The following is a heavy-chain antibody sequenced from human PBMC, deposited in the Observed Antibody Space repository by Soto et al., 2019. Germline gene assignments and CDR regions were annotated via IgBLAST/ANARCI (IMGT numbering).Heavy chain of an antibody. CDR1: GFTFSSYA. Sequence: GGSLRLSCAASGFTFSSYAMSWVRQAPGKGLEWVSAISGSGGSTYYADSVKGRFTISRDNSKNTLYLQMNSLRAEDTAVYYCAKDQPVDYDSHLYFDYWGQGTLVTVSS. CDR3: AKDQPVDYDSHLYFDY. V-gene: IGHV3-23*01. CDR2: ISGSGGST. J-gene: IGHJ4*02. D-gene: IGHD4-17*01.